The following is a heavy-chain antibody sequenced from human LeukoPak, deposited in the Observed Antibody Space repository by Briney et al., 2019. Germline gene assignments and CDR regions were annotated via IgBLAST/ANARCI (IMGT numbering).Heavy chain of an antibody. V-gene: IGHV4-30-2*01. CDR3: AGDIWGSST. J-gene: IGHJ5*02. D-gene: IGHD3-16*01. CDR1: GASISSGGYS. Sequence: PSQTLSLTCVVSGASISSGGYSWSWIRQPPGKGLEWIGCIHHTGGTQYNPSLKSRITMSVDMSRNQFSLNLNSVTAADTAVYYCAGDIWGSSTWGQGTLVTVSS. CDR2: IHHTGGT.